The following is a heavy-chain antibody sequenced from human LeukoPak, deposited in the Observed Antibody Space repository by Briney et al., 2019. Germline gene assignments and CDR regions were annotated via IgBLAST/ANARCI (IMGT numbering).Heavy chain of an antibody. J-gene: IGHJ6*02. Sequence: SETLSLTCTVSGGSISSYYWSWIRQPPGKGLEWIGYIYYSGSTNYNPSLKSRVTISVDTSKNQFSLRLSSVTAADTAVYYCARDNLDYYYYYGMDVWGQGTTVTVSS. CDR2: IYYSGST. CDR3: ARDNLDYYYYYGMDV. V-gene: IGHV4-59*01. D-gene: IGHD1-14*01. CDR1: GGSISSYY.